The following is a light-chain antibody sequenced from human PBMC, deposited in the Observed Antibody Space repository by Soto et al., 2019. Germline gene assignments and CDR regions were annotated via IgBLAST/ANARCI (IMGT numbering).Light chain of an antibody. CDR2: DVS. V-gene: IGLV2-11*01. CDR1: SSDVGGYNY. J-gene: IGLJ1*01. Sequence: QSVLTQPRSVSGSPGQSVTISCTGTSSDVGGYNYVSWYLQHPGKAPKVMIYDVSKRPSGVPDRFSGSKSGNTASLTISGLQSQAAAAYYCSSYAGADSAPYVLGTSTKLPVL. CDR3: SSYAGADSAPYV.